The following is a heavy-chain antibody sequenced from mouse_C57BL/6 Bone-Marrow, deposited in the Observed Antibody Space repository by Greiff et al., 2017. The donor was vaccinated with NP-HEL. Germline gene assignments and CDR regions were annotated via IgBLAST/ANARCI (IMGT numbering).Heavy chain of an antibody. CDR1: GYTFTSYW. J-gene: IGHJ4*01. CDR2: IHPSDSDT. V-gene: IGHV1-74*01. CDR3: ARCYYGSSSFYAMDY. D-gene: IGHD1-1*01. Sequence: VQLQQPGAELVKPGASVKVSCKASGYTFTSYWMHWVKQRPGQGLEWIGRIHPSDSDTNYNQKFKGKATLTVDKSSSTAYMQLSSLTSEDSAVYYCARCYYGSSSFYAMDYWGQGTSVTVSS.